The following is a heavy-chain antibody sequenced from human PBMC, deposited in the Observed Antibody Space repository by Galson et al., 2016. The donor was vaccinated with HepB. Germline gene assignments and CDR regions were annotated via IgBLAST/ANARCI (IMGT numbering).Heavy chain of an antibody. J-gene: IGHJ6*02. Sequence: SLRLSCAASGFRSGDYAMHWVRQAPGKGLEWVSGINWNSGTIGSADSVKGRFTISRDNAKNLLYLQMNSLRSEDTALYYCAKAAATSISYYYGLDVWGQGTTVTVSS. D-gene: IGHD2/OR15-2a*01. V-gene: IGHV3-9*02. CDR2: INWNSGTI. CDR3: AKAAATSISYYYGLDV. CDR1: GFRSGDYA.